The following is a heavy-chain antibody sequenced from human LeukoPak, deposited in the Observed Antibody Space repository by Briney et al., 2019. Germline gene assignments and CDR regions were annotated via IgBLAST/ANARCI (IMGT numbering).Heavy chain of an antibody. V-gene: IGHV3-23*01. D-gene: IGHD3-22*01. J-gene: IGHJ3*02. CDR3: AKAVGSSGYFSRDAFDI. Sequence: GGSLRLSCAPSGFTFSSYAMSLVRQAPGKGLEWVAVISGGGSGTYYADSVRGRFTISRDNSKNTVYLQMNSLRAEDTAIYYCAKAVGSSGYFSRDAFDIWGQGTMVTVS. CDR1: GFTFSSYA. CDR2: ISGGGSGT.